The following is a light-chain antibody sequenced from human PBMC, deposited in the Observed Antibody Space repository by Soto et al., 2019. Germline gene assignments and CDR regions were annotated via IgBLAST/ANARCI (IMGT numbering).Light chain of an antibody. CDR2: GAS. CDR3: QQYNRWPFT. V-gene: IGKV3-15*01. Sequence: EMVMTQSPVTLSVSPGESATLSCRASQSVISNLAWYQQKPGQAPRLLIYGASTRATGIPDRFSGSWSGTEFTLTSSSLQSGDFAVYDCQQYNRWPFTFGPGTKVDIK. J-gene: IGKJ3*01. CDR1: QSVISN.